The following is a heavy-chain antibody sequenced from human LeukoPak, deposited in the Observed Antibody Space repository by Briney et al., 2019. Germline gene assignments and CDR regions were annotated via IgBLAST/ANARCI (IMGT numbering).Heavy chain of an antibody. CDR1: GFSFNNYA. Sequence: PSGGSLRLSCAASGFSFNNYAMVWVRQTPGKGLEWVSVISAGNDIVYADSEKGRFSISRDSSKNTLYLQMNSLRVEDTAVYYCAKYAPPTTALTRFFDDWGQGTLVTVSS. J-gene: IGHJ4*02. CDR2: ISAGNDI. CDR3: AKYAPPTTALTRFFDD. D-gene: IGHD4-17*01. V-gene: IGHV3-23*01.